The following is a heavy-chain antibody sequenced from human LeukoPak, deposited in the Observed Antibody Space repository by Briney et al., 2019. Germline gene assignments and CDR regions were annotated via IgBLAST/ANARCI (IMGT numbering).Heavy chain of an antibody. CDR3: ARDRSGSYPNDAFDI. CDR1: GGSISSGSYY. Sequence: SETLSLTCTVSGGSISSGSYYWSLIRQPAGKGLELIGRIYTSGSTNYNPSLKSRVTISVDTSKNQFSLKLSSVTAADTAVYYCARDRSGSYPNDAFDIWGQGTMVTVSS. J-gene: IGHJ3*02. CDR2: IYTSGST. V-gene: IGHV4-61*02. D-gene: IGHD1-26*01.